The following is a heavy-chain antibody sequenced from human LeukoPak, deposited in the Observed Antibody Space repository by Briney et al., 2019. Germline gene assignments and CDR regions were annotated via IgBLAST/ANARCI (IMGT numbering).Heavy chain of an antibody. D-gene: IGHD3-10*01. J-gene: IGHJ5*02. CDR2: INPSGGST. Sequence: GASVKVSCKASGYTFTSYYMPWVRQAPGQGLEWLGVINPSGGSTSYAQKFQGRVTMTRDTSTSTVYMELSSLRSEDTAVYYCARTPASYYYGSGGWFDPWGQGTLVTVSS. V-gene: IGHV1-46*01. CDR3: ARTPASYYYGSGGWFDP. CDR1: GYTFTSYY.